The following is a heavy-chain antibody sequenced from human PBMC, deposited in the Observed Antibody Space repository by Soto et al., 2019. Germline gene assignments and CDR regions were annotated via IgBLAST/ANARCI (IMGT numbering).Heavy chain of an antibody. CDR2: IRSKANSYAT. Sequence: PGGSLRLSCAASGFTFSGSAMHWVRQASGKGLEWVGRIRSKANSYATAYDASVKGRFTISRDDSKNTAYLQMNSLKTEDTAVYYCTSPGSGSSWSWGQGTLVTVSS. V-gene: IGHV3-73*01. D-gene: IGHD6-13*01. CDR1: GFTFSGSA. J-gene: IGHJ5*02. CDR3: TSPGSGSSWS.